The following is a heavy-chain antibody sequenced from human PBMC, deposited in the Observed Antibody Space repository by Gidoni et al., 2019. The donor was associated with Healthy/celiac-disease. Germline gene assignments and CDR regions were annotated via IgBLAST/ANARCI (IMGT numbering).Heavy chain of an antibody. D-gene: IGHD5-12*01. J-gene: IGHJ4*02. CDR2: IYHSGST. CDR1: VGSISSGGYS. CDR3: ARGSGWYSGYDFNY. Sequence: QLQLQESGSGLVKPSQTLSLTCAVPVGSISSGGYSWSWIRQPPGKGLEWIGYIYHSGSTFYNPSLKSRVTISVDRSKNQFSLKLSSVTAADTAVYYCARGSGWYSGYDFNYWGQGTLVTVSS. V-gene: IGHV4-30-2*01.